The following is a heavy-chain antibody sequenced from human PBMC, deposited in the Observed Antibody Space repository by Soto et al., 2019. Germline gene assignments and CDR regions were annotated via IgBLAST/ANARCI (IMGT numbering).Heavy chain of an antibody. J-gene: IGHJ5*02. D-gene: IGHD3-3*01. CDR1: GFTFSSYS. CDR3: TTAEFDFWSGYSEDNWFDP. Sequence: GGSLRLSCAASGFTFSSYSMNWVRQAPGKGLEWVGRIKSKTDGGTTDYAAPVKGRFTISRDDSKNTLYLQMNSLKTEDTAVYYCTTAEFDFWSGYSEDNWFDPWGQGTLVTVSS. CDR2: IKSKTDGGTT. V-gene: IGHV3-15*07.